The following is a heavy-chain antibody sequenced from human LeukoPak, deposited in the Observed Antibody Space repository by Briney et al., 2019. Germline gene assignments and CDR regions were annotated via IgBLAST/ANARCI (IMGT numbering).Heavy chain of an antibody. V-gene: IGHV3-48*01. CDR1: GFTFSSYS. Sequence: GGSLRLSCAASGFTFSSYSMIWVRQAPGKGLEGFSYISSSSSTIYYADSVKSRFTISSDNAKNPPYLQINTLRAEDTAVYYCARDCEWCGSGSYPTLLFRYYGMDVWGQGTTVTVSS. CDR2: ISSSSSTI. D-gene: IGHD3-10*01. J-gene: IGHJ6*02. CDR3: ARDCEWCGSGSYPTLLFRYYGMDV.